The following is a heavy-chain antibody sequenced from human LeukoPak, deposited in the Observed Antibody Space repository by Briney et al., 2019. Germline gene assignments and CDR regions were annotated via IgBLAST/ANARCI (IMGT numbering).Heavy chain of an antibody. J-gene: IGHJ4*02. CDR1: GFTFNNYA. Sequence: GGSLRLSCAGSGFTFNNYAMTWVRQAPGKGLEWVSSVSGSGRNTFYPDSVEGRFTISRDNSKNTVYLQMNSLRADDTAVYYCAIDPNWGTHSWGQGVLVTVSS. V-gene: IGHV3-23*01. CDR3: AIDPNWGTHS. CDR2: VSGSGRNT. D-gene: IGHD7-27*01.